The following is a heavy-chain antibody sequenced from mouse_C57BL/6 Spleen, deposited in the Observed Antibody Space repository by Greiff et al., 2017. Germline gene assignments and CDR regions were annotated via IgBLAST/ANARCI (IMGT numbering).Heavy chain of an antibody. J-gene: IGHJ3*01. Sequence: VQLQQPGAELVKPGASVTLSCKASGYTFTSYWMHWVKQRPGRGLEWLGRIDPSSGGTKYNEKFKSKATLTVDKPSSTAYMQLSSLTSEDSAVYYCARKDSYGSSYGFAYWGQGTLVTVSA. V-gene: IGHV1-72*01. CDR1: GYTFTSYW. CDR3: ARKDSYGSSYGFAY. CDR2: IDPSSGGT. D-gene: IGHD1-1*01.